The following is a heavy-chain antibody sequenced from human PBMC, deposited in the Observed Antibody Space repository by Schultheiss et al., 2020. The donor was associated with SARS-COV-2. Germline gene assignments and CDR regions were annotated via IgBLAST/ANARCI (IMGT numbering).Heavy chain of an antibody. CDR1: GGSISSSSYY. Sequence: SETLSLTCTVSGGSISSSSYYWSWIRQPPGKGLEWIGYIYYSGSTNYNPSLKSRVTISVDTSKNQFSLKLSSVTAADTAVYYCARGLSRYFDPSTGSYYFDYWGQGTLVTVSS. D-gene: IGHD3-9*01. CDR2: IYYSGST. J-gene: IGHJ4*02. V-gene: IGHV4-61*01. CDR3: ARGLSRYFDPSTGSYYFDY.